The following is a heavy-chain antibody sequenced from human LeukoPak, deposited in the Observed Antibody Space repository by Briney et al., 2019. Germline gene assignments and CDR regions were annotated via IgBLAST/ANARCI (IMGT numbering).Heavy chain of an antibody. V-gene: IGHV3-74*01. CDR3: ARRPYNYDSSGYYFDY. CDR2: INSDGSST. D-gene: IGHD3-22*01. Sequence: GGSLRLSCAASGFTFSSYWMHWVRHAPGKGLVWVSRINSDGSSTSYADSVKGRFTISRDNAKNTLYLQMNSLRAEDTAVYYCARRPYNYDSSGYYFDYWGQGTLVTVSS. J-gene: IGHJ4*02. CDR1: GFTFSSYW.